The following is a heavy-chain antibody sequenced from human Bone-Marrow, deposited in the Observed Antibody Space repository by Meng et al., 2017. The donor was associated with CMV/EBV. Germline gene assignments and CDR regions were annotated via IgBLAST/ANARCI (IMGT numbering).Heavy chain of an antibody. CDR1: GYTFTGYY. J-gene: IGHJ5*02. D-gene: IGHD3-16*01. CDR2: INPNSGGT. CDR3: ARDTQGGWFDP. Sequence: ASVKVSCKASGYTFTGYYMHWVRQAPGQGLEWMGWINPNSGGTNHAQKFQGRVTMTRDTSISTAYMELSRLRSDDTAVYYCARDTQGGWFDPWGQGTLVTVSS. V-gene: IGHV1-2*02.